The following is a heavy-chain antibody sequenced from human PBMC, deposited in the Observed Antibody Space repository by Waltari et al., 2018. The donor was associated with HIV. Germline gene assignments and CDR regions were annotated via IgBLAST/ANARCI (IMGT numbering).Heavy chain of an antibody. CDR3: ARGLRGSSWYGGPAFDI. V-gene: IGHV4-34*01. CDR1: GGSFSGYY. CDR2: INHSGST. J-gene: IGHJ3*02. Sequence: QVQLQQWGAGLLKPSETLSLTCAVYGGSFSGYYWSWIRHPPGKGLEWIGEINHSGSTNYNPSLKSRVTISVDTSKNQFSLKLSSVTAADTAVYYCARGLRGSSWYGGPAFDIWGQGTMVTVSS. D-gene: IGHD6-13*01.